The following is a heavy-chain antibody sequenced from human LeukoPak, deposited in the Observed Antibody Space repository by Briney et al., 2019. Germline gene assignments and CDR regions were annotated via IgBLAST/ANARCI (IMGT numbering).Heavy chain of an antibody. J-gene: IGHJ4*02. CDR1: GLTFSHYS. CDR2: INNNGDDT. D-gene: IGHD1-26*01. Sequence: GGSLRLSCAASGLTFSHYSMHWVRQAPGKGLEYVSAINNNGDDTYYVNSVKGRFTISRDNSKNTLYLQMGSLRTEDMAVYYCARDPGRSPDYWGQGTLVTVSS. V-gene: IGHV3-64*01. CDR3: ARDPGRSPDY.